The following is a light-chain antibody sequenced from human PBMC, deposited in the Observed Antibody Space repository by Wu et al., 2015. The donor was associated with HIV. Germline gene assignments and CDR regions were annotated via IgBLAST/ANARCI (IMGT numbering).Light chain of an antibody. CDR3: QKYNTAPWT. CDR1: QGISNY. Sequence: DIQMTQSPSAMSASVGDRVTITCRASQGISNYLAWFQQKPGKVPKRLIYATSNLQNGVPSRFSGSGSGTEFTLTISSLQPEDVATYYCQKYNTAPWTFGQGTKVEMK. J-gene: IGKJ1*01. V-gene: IGKV1-17*03. CDR2: ATS.